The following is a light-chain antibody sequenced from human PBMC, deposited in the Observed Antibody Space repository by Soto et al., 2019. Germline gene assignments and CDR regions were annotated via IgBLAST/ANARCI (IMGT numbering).Light chain of an antibody. Sequence: QSVLTQPRSVSGSPGQSVTISCTGTSSDVGRYNLVSWYQQHPGKAPKLMIYEVTKRPSGVSHRFSGSKSGTTASLTISGLQAEDEADYYCCSYAGIYVFGSGTKLTVL. V-gene: IGLV2-23*02. J-gene: IGLJ1*01. CDR3: CSYAGIYV. CDR2: EVT. CDR1: SSDVGRYNL.